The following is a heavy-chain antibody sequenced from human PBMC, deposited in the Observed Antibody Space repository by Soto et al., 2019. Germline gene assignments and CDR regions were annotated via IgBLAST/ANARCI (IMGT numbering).Heavy chain of an antibody. CDR2: ISAYNGNT. J-gene: IGHJ6*02. CDR1: GYTFTSYG. D-gene: IGHD2-2*01. V-gene: IGHV1-18*01. CDR3: ARVDLGYCISTSCYGGYYYGMDV. Sequence: QVQLVQSGAEVKKPGASVKVSCKASGYTFTSYGISWVRQAPGQGLEWMGWISAYNGNTNYAQKLQGRVTMTTDTSTSTAYMELRRLRSDDTAVYYCARVDLGYCISTSCYGGYYYGMDVWGQGTTVTVSS.